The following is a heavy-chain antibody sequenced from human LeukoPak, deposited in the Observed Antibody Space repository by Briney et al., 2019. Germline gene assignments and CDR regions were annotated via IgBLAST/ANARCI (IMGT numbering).Heavy chain of an antibody. CDR1: GGSISSGGYS. V-gene: IGHV4-30-2*01. D-gene: IGHD3-16*01. CDR3: ARAESDYGDWFDP. Sequence: SETLSLTCAVSGGSISSGGYSWSWIRRPPGKGLEWIGYIYHSGSTYYNPSLKSRVTISVDRSKNQFSLKLSSVTAADTAVYYCARAESDYGDWFDPWGQGTLVTVSS. J-gene: IGHJ5*02. CDR2: IYHSGST.